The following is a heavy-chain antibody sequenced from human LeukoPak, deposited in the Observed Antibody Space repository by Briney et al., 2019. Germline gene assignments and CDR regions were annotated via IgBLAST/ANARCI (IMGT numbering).Heavy chain of an antibody. J-gene: IGHJ6*03. D-gene: IGHD3-3*01. V-gene: IGHV3-23*01. CDR2: MSGSGYYT. Sequence: GGSLRLSCAASGFVFSNFAMSWVRQAPGKGLEWVSAMSGSGYYTYYVESVKGRFTTSRDNSKNTLYLHMNSLRADDTAVYYCAKMEGQRLYDYCMDVWGRGTTVTVSS. CDR1: GFVFSNFA. CDR3: AKMEGQRLYDYCMDV.